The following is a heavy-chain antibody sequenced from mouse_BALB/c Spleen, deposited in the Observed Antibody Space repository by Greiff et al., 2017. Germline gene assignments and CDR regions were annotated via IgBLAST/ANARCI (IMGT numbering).Heavy chain of an antibody. CDR1: GYTFTSYW. Sequence: VQLQQPGAELVRPGASVKLSCKASGYTFTSYWINWVKQRPGQGLEWIGNIYPSDSYTNYNQKFKDKATLTVDKSSSTAYMQLSSPTSEDSAVYYCTRSPFYGNYGEWFAYWGQGTLVTVSA. D-gene: IGHD2-1*01. CDR2: IYPSDSYT. J-gene: IGHJ3*01. V-gene: IGHV1-69*02. CDR3: TRSPFYGNYGEWFAY.